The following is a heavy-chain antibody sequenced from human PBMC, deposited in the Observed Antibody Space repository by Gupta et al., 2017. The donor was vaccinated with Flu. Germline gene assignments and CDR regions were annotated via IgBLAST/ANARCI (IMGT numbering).Heavy chain of an antibody. CDR2: IYPGDSDT. Sequence: EVQLVKSGAEVKKPGAPLKISCKGSGYSFTSYWSAWVRQRPGKGLECMGIIYPGDSDTSYSTSFQGQVTISADKSISTAYLQWSSLKASDTAMYYCARHRGGLSTPIDYWGQGTLVTVSS. CDR1: GYSFTSYW. D-gene: IGHD2-2*01. CDR3: ARHRGGLSTPIDY. J-gene: IGHJ4*02. V-gene: IGHV5-51*01.